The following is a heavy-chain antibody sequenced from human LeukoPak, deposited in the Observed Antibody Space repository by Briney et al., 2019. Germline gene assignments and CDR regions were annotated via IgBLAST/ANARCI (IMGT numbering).Heavy chain of an antibody. Sequence: PGGSLRLSCAASGFTLSCCGMHWVRQAPGKGLEWVAFIRYDGSNKYYADSVKGRFTISRDNSMNTLYLQMNSLRAEDTAVYYCAKPWCATICNGIYDWGQGTLVTVS. J-gene: IGHJ4*02. V-gene: IGHV3-30*02. CDR1: GFTLSCCG. D-gene: IGHD2-8*01. CDR3: AKPWCATICNGIYD. CDR2: IRYDGSNK.